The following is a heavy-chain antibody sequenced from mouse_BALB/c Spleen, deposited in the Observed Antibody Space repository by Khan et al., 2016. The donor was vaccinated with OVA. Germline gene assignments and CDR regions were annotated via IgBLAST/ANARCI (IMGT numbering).Heavy chain of an antibody. V-gene: IGHV1-7*01. CDR2: INPTSGYT. CDR1: GYTFTTYW. J-gene: IGHJ2*01. CDR3: TRDRVDY. Sequence: QIQLVQSGAELAKPGASVKISCKASGYTFTTYWMHWVKQRPGQGLEWIGYINPTSGYTDYNEKFKDKATLSADKSSSTAYMQLSSLTSEDSAVYYCTRDRVDYWGQGTTLTVSS.